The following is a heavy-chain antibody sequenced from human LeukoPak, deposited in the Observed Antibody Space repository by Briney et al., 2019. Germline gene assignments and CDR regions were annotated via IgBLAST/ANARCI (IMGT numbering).Heavy chain of an antibody. CDR1: GASINSYY. CDR3: ATWGIAVAGTFDY. CDR2: IYYSGST. D-gene: IGHD6-19*01. Sequence: PSETLSLTCSVSGASINSYYWSWIRQPPGKGLEWIGYIYYSGSTNYNPSFKSRVAISVDTSKNQFSLKLSSVTAADTAVYYCATWGIAVAGTFDYWGQGTLVTVST. V-gene: IGHV4-59*08. J-gene: IGHJ4*02.